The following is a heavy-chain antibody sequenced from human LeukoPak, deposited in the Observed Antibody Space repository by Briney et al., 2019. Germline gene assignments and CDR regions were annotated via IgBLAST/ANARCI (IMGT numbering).Heavy chain of an antibody. J-gene: IGHJ4*02. CDR2: IHSSGST. Sequence: PSETLSLTCSVSGDSISGHYWSWIRQPAGKGLEWVGRIHSSGSTDYNPSLKSRVTLSVDTSNNQFSLRVNSVTAADTAVYYCAGGPVTTFFWGQGALVTVSS. V-gene: IGHV4-4*07. D-gene: IGHD4-17*01. CDR1: GDSISGHY. CDR3: AGGPVTTFF.